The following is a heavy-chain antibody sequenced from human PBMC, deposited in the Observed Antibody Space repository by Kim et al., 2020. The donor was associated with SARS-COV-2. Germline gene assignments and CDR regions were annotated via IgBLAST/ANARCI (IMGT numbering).Heavy chain of an antibody. CDR1: GDSISSSSYY. D-gene: IGHD3-22*01. J-gene: IGHJ3*02. Sequence: SETLSLTCTVSGDSISSSSYYWGWIRQPPGKGLEWIGSIYYSGSTYYNPSLKSRVTISVDTSKNQFSLKLSSVTAADTAVYYCARRREIVVVMSYAFDIWGQGTMVTVSS. CDR3: ARRREIVVVMSYAFDI. CDR2: IYYSGST. V-gene: IGHV4-39*01.